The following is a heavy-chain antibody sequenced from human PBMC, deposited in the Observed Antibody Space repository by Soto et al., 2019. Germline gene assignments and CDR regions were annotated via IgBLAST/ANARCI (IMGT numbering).Heavy chain of an antibody. CDR1: GFTFSSYA. J-gene: IGHJ6*03. CDR3: ASCGSGMYYRHYYSMDV. CDR2: ISGSGGST. Sequence: GGSLRLSCAASGFTFSSYAMSWVRQAPGKGLEWVSAISGSGGSTYYADSVKGRFTISRDNSKNTLYLQMNSLRAEDTAVYYCASCGSGMYYRHYYSMDVWDNATTVTVSS. V-gene: IGHV3-23*01. D-gene: IGHD3-10*01.